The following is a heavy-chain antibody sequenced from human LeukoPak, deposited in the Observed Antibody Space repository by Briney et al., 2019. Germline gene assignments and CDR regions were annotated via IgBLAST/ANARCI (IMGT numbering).Heavy chain of an antibody. CDR2: ISWHSEII. CDR1: GFIFEDYA. CDR3: AKDICSSIDECNSVTRTFDYYFDY. V-gene: IGHV3-9*01. J-gene: IGHJ4*02. D-gene: IGHD6-19*01. Sequence: PGRSLRLSCAASGFIFEDYAMHWVRQAPGKGLEWVSGISWHSEIIGYADSVKGRFTISRDNAKNSLYLLMNSLRKEDTALYYCAKDICSSIDECNSVTRTFDYYFDYWGQGSLVTVSS.